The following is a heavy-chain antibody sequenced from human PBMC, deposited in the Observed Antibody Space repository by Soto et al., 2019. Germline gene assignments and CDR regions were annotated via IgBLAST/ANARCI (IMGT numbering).Heavy chain of an antibody. J-gene: IGHJ3*02. CDR3: SRYGAFDI. CDR2: ISGSGDSI. D-gene: IGHD3-10*01. CDR1: GFTFSDHY. V-gene: IGHV3-11*01. Sequence: VGSLRLSCAASGFTFSDHYMSWIRQAPGGGLEWISYISGSGDSIYYADSVKGRFSISRDNAKNSLYLQMNSLRAEDTAVYYCSRYGAFDIWGQGTMVTVSS.